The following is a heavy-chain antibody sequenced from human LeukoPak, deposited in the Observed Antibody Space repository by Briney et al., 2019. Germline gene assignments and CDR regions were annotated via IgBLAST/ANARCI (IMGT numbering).Heavy chain of an antibody. J-gene: IGHJ3*02. V-gene: IGHV7-4-1*02. Sequence: GASVKVSCKASGYTFTSYAMNWVRQAPRQGLEWMGWINTNTGNPTYAQGFTGRFVFSLDTSVSTAYLQISSLKAEDTAVYYCARAKVGAPSSHGFDIWGQGTMVTVSS. CDR3: ARAKVGAPSSHGFDI. CDR2: INTNTGNP. D-gene: IGHD1-26*01. CDR1: GYTFTSYA.